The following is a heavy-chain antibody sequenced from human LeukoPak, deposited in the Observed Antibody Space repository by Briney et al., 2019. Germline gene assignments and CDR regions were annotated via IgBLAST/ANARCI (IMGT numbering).Heavy chain of an antibody. J-gene: IGHJ4*02. CDR2: ISGNGGST. CDR3: AKDPFGEFSSYFDY. V-gene: IGHV3-23*01. D-gene: IGHD3-10*01. CDR1: GFTFSSYA. Sequence: GVSLRLSCAASGFTFSSYAMSWVRQAPGKGLEWVSAISGNGGSTYYADSLKGRFTISRDNSKNTLYLQMNSLRAEDTAVYYCAKDPFGEFSSYFDYWGQGTLVTVSS.